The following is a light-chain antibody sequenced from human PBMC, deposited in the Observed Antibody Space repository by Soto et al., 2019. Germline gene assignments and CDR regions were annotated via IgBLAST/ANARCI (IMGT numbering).Light chain of an antibody. CDR2: AAS. CDR1: QGISSY. V-gene: IGKV1-8*01. J-gene: IGKJ1*01. Sequence: AIRMTQSPSSLSASTGDRVTITCRASQGISSYLAWYQQKPGKAPKLRIYAASTLQIGVPSRFSGSGSGTDFTLTISCLQSEDFATYYCQQYYSYPWTFGQGTKVEIK. CDR3: QQYYSYPWT.